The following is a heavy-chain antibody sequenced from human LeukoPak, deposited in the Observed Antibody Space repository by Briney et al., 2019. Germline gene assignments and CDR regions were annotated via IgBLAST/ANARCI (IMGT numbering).Heavy chain of an antibody. CDR2: ISSSSSSI. Sequence: GGSLRLSCAASGFTFSGYSMNWVRQAPGKGLERVSYISSSSSSIYYADSVKGRFTISRDNAKSSLDLQMNSLRAEDTAVYYCARVGLYDYWGQGTLVTVSS. V-gene: IGHV3-48*01. D-gene: IGHD3-16*01. CDR1: GFTFSGYS. J-gene: IGHJ4*02. CDR3: ARVGLYDY.